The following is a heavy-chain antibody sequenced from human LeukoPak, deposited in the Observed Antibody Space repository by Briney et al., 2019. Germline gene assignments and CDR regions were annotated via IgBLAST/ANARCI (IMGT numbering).Heavy chain of an antibody. V-gene: IGHV1-18*01. Sequence: ASVKVSCTASVYTFTSYGISWVRQAPGQGLGWLGWISAYNGNTNYAQKLQGRVTMTTDTSRSTAYMQLRTLRSDDTAVYYCARVSSSWYQGPFDYWGQGTLVTVSS. CDR1: VYTFTSYG. D-gene: IGHD6-13*01. CDR3: ARVSSSWYQGPFDY. J-gene: IGHJ4*02. CDR2: ISAYNGNT.